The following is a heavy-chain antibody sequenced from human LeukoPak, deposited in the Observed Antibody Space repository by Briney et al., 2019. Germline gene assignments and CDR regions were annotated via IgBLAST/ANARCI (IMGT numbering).Heavy chain of an antibody. CDR3: AKSTGYSTTGRDFDS. J-gene: IGHJ4*02. Sequence: GGSLRLSCAASGFTFTIYAMSWVRQAPGKGLEWVSTVSGSGDSTNYADSVKGRFTISRDNSKNTLYLQLSSLRAEDTAVYYCAKSTGYSTTGRDFDSWGRGTLVTASS. CDR2: VSGSGDST. CDR1: GFTFTIYA. D-gene: IGHD6-13*01. V-gene: IGHV3-23*01.